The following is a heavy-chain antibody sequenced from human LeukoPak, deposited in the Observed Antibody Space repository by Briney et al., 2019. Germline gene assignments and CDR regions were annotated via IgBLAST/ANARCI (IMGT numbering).Heavy chain of an antibody. J-gene: IGHJ3*02. CDR1: GGSISSYY. CDR3: ARYLLGRMAYCGGECYSSAFDI. Sequence: SETLSLTCTVSGGSISSYYWSWIRQPPGKGLEWIGYIYYSGSTNYNPSLKSRVTISVDTSKNQFSLKLSSVTAADTAVYYCARYLLGRMAYCGGECYSSAFDIWGQGTMVTVSS. V-gene: IGHV4-59*01. D-gene: IGHD2-21*01. CDR2: IYYSGST.